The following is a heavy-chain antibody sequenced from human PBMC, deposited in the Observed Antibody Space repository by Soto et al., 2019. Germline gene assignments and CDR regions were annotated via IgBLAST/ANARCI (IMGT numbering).Heavy chain of an antibody. CDR2: IGGSGGNT. D-gene: IGHD5-12*01. CDR3: AKEVVATIIGAIYYFYGLDV. J-gene: IGHJ6*02. V-gene: IGHV3-23*01. Sequence: EVQLLESGGGLVQPGGSLRLSCAASGFTFRRYAMSWVRQAPGKGLEWVSAIGGSGGNTYYADSVKGRFTIARDNSKNVVYLEMNRLTAEDTAVYYCAKEVVATIIGAIYYFYGLDVWGQGTTVTVS. CDR1: GFTFRRYA.